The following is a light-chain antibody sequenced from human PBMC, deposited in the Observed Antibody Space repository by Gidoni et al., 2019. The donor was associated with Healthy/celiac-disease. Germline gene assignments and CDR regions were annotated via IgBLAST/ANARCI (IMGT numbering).Light chain of an antibody. V-gene: IGLV2-14*03. CDR2: DVS. CDR1: SSAVGGYNY. Sequence: QSALTQPASVSGSPGQSITISCTGTSSAVGGYNYFSWYQQHPGKAPKLIIDDVSNRPPGVSNRFSGSKSGNTASLTISGLQAEDEADYYCSSYTSSSTLYVFGTGTKVTVL. CDR3: SSYTSSSTLYV. J-gene: IGLJ1*01.